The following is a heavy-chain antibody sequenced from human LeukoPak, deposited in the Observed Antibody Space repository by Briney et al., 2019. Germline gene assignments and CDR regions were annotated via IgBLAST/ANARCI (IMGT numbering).Heavy chain of an antibody. CDR2: ISASGGST. CDR1: GFTFNNYA. Sequence: GGSLRLSCAASGFTFNNYAMSWVRQAPGKGLEWVSDISASGGSTDYADSVKGRLTISRDNSKNTLYLQMDSLRAEDTAVYYCAKDAFDIWGQGTMVTVSS. V-gene: IGHV3-23*01. CDR3: AKDAFDI. J-gene: IGHJ3*02.